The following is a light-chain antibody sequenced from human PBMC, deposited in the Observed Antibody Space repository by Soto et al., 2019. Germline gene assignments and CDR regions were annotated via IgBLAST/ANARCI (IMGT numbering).Light chain of an antibody. CDR3: QSYDSSLSGLVI. J-gene: IGLJ2*01. V-gene: IGLV1-40*01. Sequence: QSVLTQPPSVSGAPGQRVTNSCTGSSSSIGAGYAVYWYQQLPGTAPKLLIYGNSNRTSGVPDRFSGSKSGTSASLAITGLQAEDEADYCCQSYDSSLSGLVIFGGGTKLTVL. CDR1: SSSIGAGYA. CDR2: GNS.